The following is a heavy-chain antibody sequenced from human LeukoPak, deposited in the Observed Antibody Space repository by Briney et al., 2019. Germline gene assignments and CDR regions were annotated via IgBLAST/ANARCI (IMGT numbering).Heavy chain of an antibody. V-gene: IGHV3-7*03. Sequence: GGSLRLSCAASGFTFSNYWMHWVRQAPGKGLEWVANIKQDGSHKNYADSVKGRFTISRDNAKNSLYLQMNSLRAEDTAVYYCARETPDSSGWDWGQGTLVTVSS. CDR2: IKQDGSHK. J-gene: IGHJ4*02. D-gene: IGHD6-19*01. CDR3: ARETPDSSGWD. CDR1: GFTFSNYW.